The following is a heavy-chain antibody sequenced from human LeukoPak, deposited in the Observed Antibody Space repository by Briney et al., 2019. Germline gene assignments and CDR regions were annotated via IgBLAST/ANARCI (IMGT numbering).Heavy chain of an antibody. J-gene: IGHJ4*02. CDR2: ISGDGGST. CDR3: ARDSVILTGLNFDY. CDR1: GFTFDDYA. Sequence: QPGGSLRLSCAVSGFTFDDYAMHWVRQAPGKGLEWVSLISGDGGSTYYADSVKGRFTISRDNAKNSLYLQMNSLRAEDTAVYYCARDSVILTGLNFDYWGQGTLVTVSS. D-gene: IGHD3-9*01. V-gene: IGHV3-43*02.